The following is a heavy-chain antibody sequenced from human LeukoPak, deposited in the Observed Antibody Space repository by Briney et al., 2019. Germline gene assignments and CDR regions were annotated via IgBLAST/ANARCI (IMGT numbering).Heavy chain of an antibody. D-gene: IGHD7-27*01. Sequence: GESLKISCQGSGYNFNNYWIGWMRQMPGNGLEWKGIIHPGDSDIRYSPSFQGLVTISADKSISTAYLQWSSLKASDTAMYYCARLSNWAFDYWGQGTLVTVSS. CDR2: IHPGDSDI. V-gene: IGHV5-51*01. J-gene: IGHJ4*02. CDR3: ARLSNWAFDY. CDR1: GYNFNNYW.